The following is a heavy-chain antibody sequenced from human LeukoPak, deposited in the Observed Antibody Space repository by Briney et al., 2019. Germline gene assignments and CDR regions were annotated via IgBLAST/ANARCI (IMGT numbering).Heavy chain of an antibody. J-gene: IGHJ4*02. CDR2: INHRGST. Sequence: SETLSLSCRVDGESFSGYYWIWIRQPPGKGLEWIGEINHRGSTNYNPSLKSRVTLSVDTSNRQFSLNVTSMTAADTAMYYCARGQFWRGSEIRVWGQGTLITVSS. V-gene: IGHV4-34*01. CDR1: GESFSGYY. D-gene: IGHD1-26*01. CDR3: ARGQFWRGSEIRV.